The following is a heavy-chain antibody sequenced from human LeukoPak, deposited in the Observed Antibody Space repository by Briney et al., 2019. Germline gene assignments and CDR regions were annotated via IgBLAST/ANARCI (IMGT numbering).Heavy chain of an antibody. CDR3: AKDPRIAARLGTAYYFDY. J-gene: IGHJ4*02. Sequence: GGSLRLSCAASGFTFSSYSMNWVRQAPGKGLEWVSAISGSGGSTYYADSVKGRFTISRDNSKNTLYLQMNSLRAEDTAVYYCAKDPRIAARLGTAYYFDYWGQGTLVTVSS. V-gene: IGHV3-23*01. CDR1: GFTFSSYS. CDR2: ISGSGGST. D-gene: IGHD6-6*01.